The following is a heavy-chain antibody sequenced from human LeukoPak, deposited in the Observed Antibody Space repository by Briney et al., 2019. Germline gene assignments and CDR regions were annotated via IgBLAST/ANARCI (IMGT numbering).Heavy chain of an antibody. J-gene: IGHJ6*04. Sequence: PGGSLRLSCSASGFTLSSYAMHWVRQAPGKGLEYVSAISSNGGSTYYADSVKGRFTISRDNSKNTLYLQMSSLRAEDTAVYYCVRSWYYYYYGMDVWGKGTTVTVSS. V-gene: IGHV3-64D*06. CDR3: VRSWYYYYYGMDV. CDR2: ISSNGGST. D-gene: IGHD6-13*01. CDR1: GFTLSSYA.